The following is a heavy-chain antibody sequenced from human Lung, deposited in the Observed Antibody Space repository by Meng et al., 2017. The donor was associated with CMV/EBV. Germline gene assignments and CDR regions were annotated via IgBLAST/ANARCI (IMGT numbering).Heavy chain of an antibody. Sequence: GGSLRLSCAASGFTFSDFAMSWVRQAPGKGLEWVANINQDGSEKYYVDSVEGRFTISRDNAKDSLYLQMNALRAEDTAVYYCARRPWGLDVWGQGTTVTVSS. CDR3: ARRPWGLDV. V-gene: IGHV3-7*01. J-gene: IGHJ6*02. CDR1: GFTFSDFA. CDR2: INQDGSEK.